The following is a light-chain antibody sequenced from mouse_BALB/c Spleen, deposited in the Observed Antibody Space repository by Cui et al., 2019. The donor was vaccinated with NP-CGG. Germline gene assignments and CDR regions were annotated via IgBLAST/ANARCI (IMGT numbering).Light chain of an antibody. Sequence: QAVVTPDSAITTSPGETVTLTCRSSTGAVTTSNYANWVQEKPDHLFTGLIGGTNNRVPGVPARFSGSLIGDKAALTITGAQTEDEAIYFCALWYSNHWVFGGGTKLTVL. CDR2: GTN. J-gene: IGLJ1*01. CDR3: ALWYSNHWV. CDR1: TGAVTTSNY. V-gene: IGLV1*01.